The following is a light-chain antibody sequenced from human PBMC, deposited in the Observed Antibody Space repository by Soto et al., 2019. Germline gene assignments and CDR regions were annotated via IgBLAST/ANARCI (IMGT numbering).Light chain of an antibody. CDR1: QSVSSSY. Sequence: IVSTEAAVTVPGSYGKRATLSCRASQSVSSSYLAWYQQKPGQAPRLLIYGASSRATGIPDRFSGSGSGTDFTLTISRLEPDDFAVYYCQQYGSSPHFGPVTKADIK. V-gene: IGKV3-20*01. CDR2: GAS. J-gene: IGKJ3*01. CDR3: QQYGSSPH.